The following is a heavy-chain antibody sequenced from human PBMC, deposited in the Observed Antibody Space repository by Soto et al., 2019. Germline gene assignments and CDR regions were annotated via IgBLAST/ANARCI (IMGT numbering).Heavy chain of an antibody. Sequence: QVQLQQWGAGLLKPSETLSLTCAVYGGSFSGYYWSWIRQPPGKGLEWIGEINHSGSTNYNPSLKSRVTISVDTSKNLFSLKLSSVTAADTAVYYCARRPAPTYGRNWYFDLWGRGTLVTVSS. CDR1: GGSFSGYY. V-gene: IGHV4-34*01. CDR2: INHSGST. J-gene: IGHJ2*01. D-gene: IGHD1-26*01. CDR3: ARRPAPTYGRNWYFDL.